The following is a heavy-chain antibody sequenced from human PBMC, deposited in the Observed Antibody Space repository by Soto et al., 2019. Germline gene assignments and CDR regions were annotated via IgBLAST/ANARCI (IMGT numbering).Heavy chain of an antibody. V-gene: IGHV1-18*01. CDR1: GYTFTSYG. D-gene: IGHD4-17*01. Sequence: ASVKVSCKASGYTFTSYGISWVRQAPGQGLEWMGWISAYNGNTNYAQKLQGRVTMTTDTSTSTAYMELRSLRSDDTAVYYCARADYGDYYGAFDIWGQGTTVTVSS. J-gene: IGHJ3*02. CDR2: ISAYNGNT. CDR3: ARADYGDYYGAFDI.